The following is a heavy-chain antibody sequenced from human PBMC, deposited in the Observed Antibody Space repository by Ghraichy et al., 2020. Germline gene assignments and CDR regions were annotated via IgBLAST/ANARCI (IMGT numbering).Heavy chain of an antibody. V-gene: IGHV4-59*03. CDR2: IYYTGTT. Sequence: SETLSLTCTVSDASISSYFWNWVRQPPGKGLEWVGYIYYTGTTSYNPSLQSRVTISVDTSKNQVYLNLSSVTAADTAVYYCATIRPMVRAARNVPDSYYGMDVWGHGTTVTVSS. J-gene: IGHJ6*02. D-gene: IGHD3-10*01. CDR3: ATIRPMVRAARNVPDSYYGMDV. CDR1: DASISSYF.